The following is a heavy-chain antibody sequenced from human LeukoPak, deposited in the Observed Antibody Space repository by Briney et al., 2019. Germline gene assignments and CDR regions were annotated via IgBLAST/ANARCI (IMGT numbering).Heavy chain of an antibody. V-gene: IGHV3-21*01. J-gene: IGHJ4*02. CDR2: ISSSSSYI. D-gene: IGHD3-22*01. CDR3: ARGYYDSSGYYYS. Sequence: GGSLRLSCAASGFTFSTYTMNWVRQAPGKWLEWVSSISSSSSYIYYAHSVKGRFTISRDNAKNSLYLQMNSLRAEDTAVYYCARGYYDSSGYYYSWGQGTLVTVSS. CDR1: GFTFSTYT.